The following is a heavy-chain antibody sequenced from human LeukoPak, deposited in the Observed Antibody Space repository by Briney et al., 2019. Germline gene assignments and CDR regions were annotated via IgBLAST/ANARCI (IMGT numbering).Heavy chain of an antibody. CDR2: ISSSGSTI. V-gene: IGHV3-48*03. CDR1: GFTFSSYE. D-gene: IGHD3-9*01. Sequence: SGGSLRLSCAASGFTFSSYEMNWVRQAPGKGLEWVSYISSSGSTIYYADSVKGRFTISRDNAKNSLYLQMNSLRAEDTAAYYCARAGLRYFDWLLSYYNWFDPWGQGTLVTVSS. J-gene: IGHJ5*02. CDR3: ARAGLRYFDWLLSYYNWFDP.